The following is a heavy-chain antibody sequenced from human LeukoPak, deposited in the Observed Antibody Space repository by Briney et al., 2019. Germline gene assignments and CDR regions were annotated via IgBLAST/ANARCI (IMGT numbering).Heavy chain of an antibody. Sequence: PSETLSLTCTVSGGSISSSSYYWGWIRQPPGKGLEWIGSIYYSGSTYHNPSLKSRVTISVDTSKNQFSLKLSSVTAADTAVYYCARDVSGRFDYWGQGTLVTVSS. J-gene: IGHJ4*02. CDR1: GGSISSSSYY. CDR3: ARDVSGRFDY. D-gene: IGHD5/OR15-5a*01. CDR2: IYYSGST. V-gene: IGHV4-39*07.